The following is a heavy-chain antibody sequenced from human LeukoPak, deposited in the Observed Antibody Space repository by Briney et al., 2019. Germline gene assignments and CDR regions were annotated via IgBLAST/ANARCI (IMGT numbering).Heavy chain of an antibody. Sequence: SGGSLRLPCAASGFTFSSYSMNWVRQAPGKGLEWVSSISSSSSYIYYADSVKGRFTISRDNAKNSLYLQMNSLRAEDTAVYYCARSTVTTGLAFDYWGQGTLVTVSS. J-gene: IGHJ4*02. CDR2: ISSSSSYI. V-gene: IGHV3-21*01. CDR3: ARSTVTTGLAFDY. D-gene: IGHD4-11*01. CDR1: GFTFSSYS.